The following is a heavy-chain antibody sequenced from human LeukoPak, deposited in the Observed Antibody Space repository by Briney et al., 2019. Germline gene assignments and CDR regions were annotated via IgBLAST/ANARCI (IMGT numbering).Heavy chain of an antibody. CDR2: MNPNSGNT. J-gene: IGHJ6*02. V-gene: IGHV1-8*01. CDR3: ARTGGSRARCYYYYGMDV. D-gene: IGHD3-16*01. CDR1: GYTFTSYD. Sequence: ASVKVSCKASGYTFTSYDINWVRQATGQGLEWMGWMNPNSGNTGYAQKFQGRVTMTRNTSISTAYMELSSLRSEDTAVYYCARTGGSRARCYYYYGMDVWGQGTTVTVSS.